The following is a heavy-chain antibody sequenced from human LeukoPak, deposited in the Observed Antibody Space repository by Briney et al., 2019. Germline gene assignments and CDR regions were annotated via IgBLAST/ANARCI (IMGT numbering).Heavy chain of an antibody. V-gene: IGHV3-48*01. CDR1: GFTFSSYS. CDR3: ARKDLRYSSGCLDY. CDR2: ISSSSSTI. D-gene: IGHD6-19*01. Sequence: GGSLRLSCAASGFTFSSYSMNWVRQAPGKGLEWVSYISSSSSTIYYADSVKGRFTISRDNAKNSLYLQMNSLRAEDTAVYYCARKDLRYSSGCLDYWGQGTLVTVSS. J-gene: IGHJ4*02.